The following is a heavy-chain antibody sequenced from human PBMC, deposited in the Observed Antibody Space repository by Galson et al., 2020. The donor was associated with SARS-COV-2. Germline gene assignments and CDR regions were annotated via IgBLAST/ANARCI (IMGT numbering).Heavy chain of an antibody. D-gene: IGHD3-9*01. CDR2: INWNGGNT. CDR1: GFTFHDYG. Sequence: GGSLRLSCAASGFTFHDYGMSWVRQAPGKGLEWVSGINWNGGNTGYVDSVKGRFTISRDNAKNSLYMEMNSLRDEDTAFYYCAREGFFEGRGDNWFDFWGQGSLVTVSS. CDR3: AREGFFEGRGDNWFDF. V-gene: IGHV3-20*04. J-gene: IGHJ5*01.